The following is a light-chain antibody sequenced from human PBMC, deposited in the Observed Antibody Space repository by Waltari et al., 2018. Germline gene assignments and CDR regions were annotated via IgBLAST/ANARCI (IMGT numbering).Light chain of an antibody. J-gene: IGKJ1*01. V-gene: IGKV3-20*01. Sequence: EIVLTQSPGTLSLSPGERATLSCRASQSVSSSKLVWYQQKPGQAPRLLIYGASSRATCIPDRFSGSGSGTDFTLTISRLEPEDFAVYYCQQYGSSPRTFGQGTKVEIK. CDR2: GAS. CDR3: QQYGSSPRT. CDR1: QSVSSSK.